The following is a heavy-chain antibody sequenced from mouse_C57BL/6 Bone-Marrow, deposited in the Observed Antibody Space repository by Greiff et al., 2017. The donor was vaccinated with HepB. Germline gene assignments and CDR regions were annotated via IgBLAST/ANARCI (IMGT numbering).Heavy chain of an antibody. V-gene: IGHV1-22*01. D-gene: IGHD2-10*01. J-gene: IGHJ1*03. CDR1: GYTFTDYN. Sequence: VQLKQSGPELVKPGASVKMSCKASGYTFTDYNMHWVKQSHGKSLEWIGYINPNNGGTSYNQKFKGKATLTVNKSSSTAYMELRSLTSEDSAVYYCASPTSYWYFDVWGTGTTVTVSS. CDR3: ASPTSYWYFDV. CDR2: INPNNGGT.